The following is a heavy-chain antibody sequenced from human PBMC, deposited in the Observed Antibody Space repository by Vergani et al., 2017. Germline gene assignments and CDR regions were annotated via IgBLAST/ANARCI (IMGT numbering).Heavy chain of an antibody. D-gene: IGHD3-22*01. V-gene: IGHV1-18*01. CDR3: ARGRSGYYFYYYYGMDV. J-gene: IGHJ6*02. Sequence: QVQLVQSGAEVKKPGASVKVSCKASGYTFTSYGISWVRQAPGQGLEWMGWISAYNGNTNYAQRLQGRVTMTTDTSTSTAYMELRSLRSDDTAVYYCARGRSGYYFYYYYGMDVWGQGTTVTVSS. CDR2: ISAYNGNT. CDR1: GYTFTSYG.